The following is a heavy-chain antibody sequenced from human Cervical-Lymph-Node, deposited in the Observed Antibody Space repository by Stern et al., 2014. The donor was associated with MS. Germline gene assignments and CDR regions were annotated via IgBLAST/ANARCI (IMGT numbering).Heavy chain of an antibody. J-gene: IGHJ4*02. V-gene: IGHV1-8*01. CDR2: MNPDSGDT. CDR1: GYTFTRYD. CDR3: TRGPRT. D-gene: IGHD1-7*01. Sequence: MQLVESGAEVEKPGASVKVSCKASGYTFTRYDIHWVRRAAGQGLEWMGWMNPDSGDTGLAQKFQGRVTLTRDTSISTAYLELHSLKSDDTAVYYCTRGPRTWGRGTLITVSS.